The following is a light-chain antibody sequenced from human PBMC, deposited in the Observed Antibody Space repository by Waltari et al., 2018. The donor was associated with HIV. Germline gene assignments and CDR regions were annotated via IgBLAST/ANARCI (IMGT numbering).Light chain of an antibody. J-gene: IGKJ4*01. Sequence: ELVMTQSPATLSVSPGERATLSCRASQSVSSNLAWYQQKPGQAPSLLIYGASTRATGIPARFSGSGSGTEFTLTISSLQSEDFAVYYCQQYNNWPLLTFGGGTKVEIK. CDR1: QSVSSN. V-gene: IGKV3-15*01. CDR3: QQYNNWPLLT. CDR2: GAS.